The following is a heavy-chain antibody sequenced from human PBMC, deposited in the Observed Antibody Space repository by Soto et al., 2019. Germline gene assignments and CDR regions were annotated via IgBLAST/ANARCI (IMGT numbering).Heavy chain of an antibody. CDR1: GFTFSSYA. J-gene: IGHJ1*01. Sequence: PGGSLRLSCAASGFTFSSYAMSWVRQAPGKGVEGVSVISGSGGSPYYADSVKGRFTISRDNSKNTLYLQMNSLRAEDTAVYYCARDRVESGYPEYFQHWGQGTLVTVSS. D-gene: IGHD3-22*01. CDR3: ARDRVESGYPEYFQH. V-gene: IGHV3-23*01. CDR2: ISGSGGSP.